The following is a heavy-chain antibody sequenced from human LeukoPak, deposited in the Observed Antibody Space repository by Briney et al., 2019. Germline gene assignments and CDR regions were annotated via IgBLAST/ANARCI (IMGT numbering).Heavy chain of an antibody. CDR3: ARSIAAAGIVWGVDY. V-gene: IGHV3-30-3*01. CDR2: ISYDGSNK. CDR1: GVSLSTHE. Sequence: GGSLRLSCTAPGVSLSTHEWSWVRQAPGKGLEWVAVISYDGSNKYYADSVKGRFTISRDNSKNTLYLQMNSLRAEDTAVYYCARSIAAAGIVWGVDYWGQGTLVTVSS. D-gene: IGHD6-13*01. J-gene: IGHJ4*02.